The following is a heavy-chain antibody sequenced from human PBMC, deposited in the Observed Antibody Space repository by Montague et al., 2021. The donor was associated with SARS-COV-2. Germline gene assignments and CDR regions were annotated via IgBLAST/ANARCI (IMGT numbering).Heavy chain of an antibody. J-gene: IGHJ5*02. CDR1: GGSFSGYY. V-gene: IGHV4-34*01. D-gene: IGHD3-16*02. Sequence: SETLSLTCAVYGGSFSGYYWSWIRQPPGKGLEWIGEINHSGSTNYNPSLKSRVTLSVDTSKNQFSLKLSSATAADTAVYYCARGYDYVWGSYRYLHWFDPWGQGTLVTVSS. CDR3: ARGYDYVWGSYRYLHWFDP. CDR2: INHSGST.